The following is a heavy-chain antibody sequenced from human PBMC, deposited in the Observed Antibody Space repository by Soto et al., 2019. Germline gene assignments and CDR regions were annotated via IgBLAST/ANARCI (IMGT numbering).Heavy chain of an antibody. CDR3: ARHGRLLTAPTRHWFDS. Sequence: PGESLKISCKASGYSFTAYWIAWVRQMPGRGLEWMGIIYPDDADTRYSPSFQGQVTISADKSVSTAYLQWSSLKASDTAIYYCARHGRLLTAPTRHWFDSWGQGTLVTVSS. CDR2: IYPDDADT. D-gene: IGHD1-1*01. J-gene: IGHJ5*01. CDR1: GYSFTAYW. V-gene: IGHV5-51*01.